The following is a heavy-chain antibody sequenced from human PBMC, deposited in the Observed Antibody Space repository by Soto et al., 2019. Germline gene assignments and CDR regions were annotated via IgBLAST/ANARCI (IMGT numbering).Heavy chain of an antibody. V-gene: IGHV1-69*02. CDR3: ARGGYGDYVFDY. D-gene: IGHD4-17*01. CDR2: IIPILGIA. CDR1: GGTFSSYT. Sequence: QVQLVQSGAEVKKPGSSVKVSCKASGGTFSSYTISWVRQAPGQGLEWMGRIIPILGIANYAQKFQGRVTITADKSTSTAYMELSSLRSEDTAVYSCARGGYGDYVFDYWGQGTLVTVSS. J-gene: IGHJ4*02.